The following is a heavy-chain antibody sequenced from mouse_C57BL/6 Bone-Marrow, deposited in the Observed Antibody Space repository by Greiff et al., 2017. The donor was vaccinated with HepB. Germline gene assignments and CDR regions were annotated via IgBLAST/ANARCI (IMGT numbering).Heavy chain of an antibody. Sequence: QVQLQQSGPELVKPGASVKISCKASGYAFSSSWMNWVKQRPGQGLEWIGRIYPGDGDTNYNGKFKGKATLTADKSSSTAYMQLSSLTSEDSAVYFCARSRNYEGFAYWGQGTLVTVSA. J-gene: IGHJ3*01. CDR1: GYAFSSSW. D-gene: IGHD2-1*01. CDR3: ARSRNYEGFAY. CDR2: IYPGDGDT. V-gene: IGHV1-82*01.